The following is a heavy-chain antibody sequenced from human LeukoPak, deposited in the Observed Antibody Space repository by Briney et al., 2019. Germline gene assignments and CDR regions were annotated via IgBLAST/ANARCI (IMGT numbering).Heavy chain of an antibody. CDR3: ARRTGVLDY. CDR2: INHSGST. V-gene: IGHV4-34*01. CDR1: GGSFSGYY. J-gene: IGHJ4*02. Sequence: RPSETLSLTCAVYGGSFSGYYWSWIRQPPGKGLEWIGEINHSGSTNYNPSLKSRVTISVDTSKNQFSLKLSSVTAADTAVYYCARRTGVLDYWGRGTLVTVSS. D-gene: IGHD3/OR15-3a*01.